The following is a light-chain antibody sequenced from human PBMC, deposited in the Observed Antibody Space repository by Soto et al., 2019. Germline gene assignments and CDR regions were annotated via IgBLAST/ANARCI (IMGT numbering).Light chain of an antibody. V-gene: IGKV3-20*01. CDR1: QSVNSNY. J-gene: IGKJ5*01. CDR3: QQYRMSPNT. CDR2: GAS. Sequence: DIVLTQSPGTLSLSPGERATLSCRASQSVNSNYLAWYQQKPGQAPRLLIFGASTRATGISDRFRGSGSGTDFTLTINRLEPEDFAVYYCQQYRMSPNTFGQGTRLEIK.